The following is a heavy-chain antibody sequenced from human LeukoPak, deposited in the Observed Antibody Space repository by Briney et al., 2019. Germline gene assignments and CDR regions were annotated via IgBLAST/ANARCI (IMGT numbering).Heavy chain of an antibody. J-gene: IGHJ4*02. Sequence: SETLSLTCTVSGGSINNDNYYWSWIRQSPGKGLEWIGYMYHSGNTLYNPSLKSRVTISVDRSKSHFSLNLTSVTAADTAVYYCARRDSSSWTRFDYWGQGTLVTVSS. D-gene: IGHD6-13*01. CDR2: MYHSGNT. V-gene: IGHV4-30-2*06. CDR1: GGSINNDNYY. CDR3: ARRDSSSWTRFDY.